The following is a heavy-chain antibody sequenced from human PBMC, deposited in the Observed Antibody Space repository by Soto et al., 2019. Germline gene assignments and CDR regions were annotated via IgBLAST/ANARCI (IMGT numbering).Heavy chain of an antibody. CDR3: ARDGDRGYDMDV. CDR1: GFTFSTYN. Sequence: EVQMVESGGGLVQPGGSLRLSCAGSGFTFSTYNMHWVRQAPGKGLEWISYITNTGETIYYADSVRGRFTISRDNDKNALFLQMNSLRDEDTAAYYCARDGDRGYDMDVWGQGTTVTVSS. J-gene: IGHJ6*01. CDR2: ITNTGETI. V-gene: IGHV3-48*02.